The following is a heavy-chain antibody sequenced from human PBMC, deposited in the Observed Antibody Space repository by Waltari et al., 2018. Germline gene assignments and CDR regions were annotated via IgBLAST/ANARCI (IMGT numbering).Heavy chain of an antibody. CDR2: ISGSGGLP. Sequence: EVQLLESGGGLAQPGGSLRLSCEGSGFSFSTYAVSWGRQGPGKLLGWVACISGSGGLPDYADSVKGRFTIARDNAKNSLYLQMNSLRVEDTAVYYCAREWGVMVGTAGFYFDYWGQGALVTVSS. V-gene: IGHV3-23*01. CDR1: GFSFSTYA. D-gene: IGHD2-15*01. CDR3: AREWGVMVGTAGFYFDY. J-gene: IGHJ4*02.